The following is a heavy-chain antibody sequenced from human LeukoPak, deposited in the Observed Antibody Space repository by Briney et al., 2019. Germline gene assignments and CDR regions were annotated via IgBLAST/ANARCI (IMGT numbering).Heavy chain of an antibody. Sequence: QPGGSLRLSCAASGFTVSSNFMSWVRQAPGKGLECVSVIYSRGGTYYADSVQGRFTISRDNAKNSLYLQMNSLRAEDTAVYYCAGYCSSASCYRFDPWGQGTLVTVSS. V-gene: IGHV3-53*01. J-gene: IGHJ5*02. CDR3: AGYCSSASCYRFDP. D-gene: IGHD2-2*01. CDR2: IYSRGGT. CDR1: GFTVSSNF.